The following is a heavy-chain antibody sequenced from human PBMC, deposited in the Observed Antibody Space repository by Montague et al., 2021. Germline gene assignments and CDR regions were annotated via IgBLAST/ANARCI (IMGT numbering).Heavy chain of an antibody. CDR2: TSATGGGT. V-gene: IGHV3-23*01. Sequence: SLRLSCAASGFTFSGYAMSWVRQAPGKGLEWVSGTSATGGGTFYADSVKGRFIIPRDNSKNTLFLQMNSLRADDTAVYYCAKNRAAPGRGSFDYWGQGTLVTVSS. J-gene: IGHJ4*02. CDR3: AKNRAAPGRGSFDY. D-gene: IGHD6-13*01. CDR1: GFTFSGYA.